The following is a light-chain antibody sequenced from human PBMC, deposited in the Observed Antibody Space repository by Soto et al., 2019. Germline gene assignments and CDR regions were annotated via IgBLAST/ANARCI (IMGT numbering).Light chain of an antibody. J-gene: IGKJ2*01. Sequence: DIQLTQSPSFLSASVGDRVTITCRASQGISSYLAWYQQKPGKAPKLLIYAASTLQSRVPSRFSGSGSGTEFTLTISSLQPEDFATYYCQQRNSYPRTFGQGTKLEIK. V-gene: IGKV1-9*01. CDR1: QGISSY. CDR3: QQRNSYPRT. CDR2: AAS.